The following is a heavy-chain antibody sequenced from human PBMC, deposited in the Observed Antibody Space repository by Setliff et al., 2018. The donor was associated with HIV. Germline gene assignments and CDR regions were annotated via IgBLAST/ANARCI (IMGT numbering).Heavy chain of an antibody. Sequence: PRESLKISCKALDYTFTTYWIGWVRQRPGEGLEWMGIIYPDDSNIRYNPSFQSQVTISADKSITTAYLQIDNLKASDTATYYCARRDGRSMNAFQIWGPGTMVTVSS. J-gene: IGHJ3*01. V-gene: IGHV5-51*01. CDR2: IYPDDSNI. CDR3: ARRDGRSMNAFQI. D-gene: IGHD6-13*01. CDR1: DYTFTTYW.